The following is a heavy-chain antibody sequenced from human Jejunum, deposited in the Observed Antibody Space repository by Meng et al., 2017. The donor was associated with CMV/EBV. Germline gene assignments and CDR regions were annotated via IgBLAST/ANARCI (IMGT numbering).Heavy chain of an antibody. V-gene: IGHV4-4*07. D-gene: IGHD6-19*01. J-gene: IGHJ4*02. CDR1: GDSITGYY. Sequence: VPLQESGPGRVKPSETLSLTCTVSGDSITGYYYNWIRQPAGKGLEWIGRVYTSGSTNYSPSLKSRVTMSVDTSMKQLSLKLTSVTAADTAVYYCARASNSAGWYGFDYWGQGTLVTVSS. CDR2: VYTSGST. CDR3: ARASNSAGWYGFDY.